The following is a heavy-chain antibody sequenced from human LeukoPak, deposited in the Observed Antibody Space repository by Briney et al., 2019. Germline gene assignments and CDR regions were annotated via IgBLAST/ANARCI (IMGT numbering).Heavy chain of an antibody. V-gene: IGHV3-7*03. J-gene: IGHJ4*02. CDR1: GFTFSSYW. Sequence: PGGSLRLSCAASGFTFSSYWMSWVRQAPGKGLEWVANIKQDGSEKYYVDSVKGRFTISRDNSKNTLYLQMNSLRAEDTAVYYCAKDRYDYVWGSYDEYYFDYWGQGTLVTVSS. CDR2: IKQDGSEK. CDR3: AKDRYDYVWGSYDEYYFDY. D-gene: IGHD3-16*01.